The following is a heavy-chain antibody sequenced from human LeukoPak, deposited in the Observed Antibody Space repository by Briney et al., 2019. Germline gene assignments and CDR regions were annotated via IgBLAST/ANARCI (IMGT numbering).Heavy chain of an antibody. V-gene: IGHV3-23*01. CDR3: AKINRHYYDSSGYSDAHDAFDI. CDR2: ISGSGGST. D-gene: IGHD3-22*01. CDR1: GFTFSSYA. J-gene: IGHJ3*02. Sequence: GGSLRLSCAASGFTFSSYAMSWVRQAPGKGLEWVSAISGSGGSTYYADSVKGRFTISRDNSKNTLYLQMNSLRAGDTAVYYCAKINRHYYDSSGYSDAHDAFDIWGQGTMVTVSS.